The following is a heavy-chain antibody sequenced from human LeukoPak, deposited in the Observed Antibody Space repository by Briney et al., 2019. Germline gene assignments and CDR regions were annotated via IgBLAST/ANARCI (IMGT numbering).Heavy chain of an antibody. D-gene: IGHD3-9*01. CDR3: ARALRYFDWLSTSPEYNWFDP. CDR1: GFTFSSYW. Sequence: GGSQRLSCVASGFTFSSYWMSWVRQAPGKGLEWVANIKPDGSEKYYVDSVKGRFTISRDNAKNSLYLQMNSLRAEDTAVYYCARALRYFDWLSTSPEYNWFDPWGQGTLATVSS. V-gene: IGHV3-7*01. CDR2: IKPDGSEK. J-gene: IGHJ5*02.